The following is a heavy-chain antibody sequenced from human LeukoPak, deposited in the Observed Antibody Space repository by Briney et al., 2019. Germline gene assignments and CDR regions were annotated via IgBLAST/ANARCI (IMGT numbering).Heavy chain of an antibody. CDR3: VYVDTVMATGDY. V-gene: IGHV3-66*01. CDR2: IYSGGST. D-gene: IGHD5-18*01. Sequence: GGSLRLSCAASGFTVSRNYMSWVRQAPGKGLEWVSIIYSGGSTYYADSVKGRFTISRDNSKNTLYLQMNSLRAEDTAVYYCVYVDTVMATGDYWGQGTLVTVSS. J-gene: IGHJ4*02. CDR1: GFTVSRNY.